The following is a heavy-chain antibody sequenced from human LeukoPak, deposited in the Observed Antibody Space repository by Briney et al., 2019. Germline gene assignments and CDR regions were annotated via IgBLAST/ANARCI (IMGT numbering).Heavy chain of an antibody. D-gene: IGHD3-22*01. J-gene: IGHJ4*02. CDR3: ATLRDYYDSSLGY. V-gene: IGHV3-30*02. Sequence: GGSLRLSCAASGFTFSSYGMHWVRQAPGKGLEWVAFIRYDGSNKYYADSVKGRFTISRDNSKNTLYLQMNSLRAEDTAVYYCATLRDYYDSSLGYWGQGTLVTVSS. CDR2: IRYDGSNK. CDR1: GFTFSSYG.